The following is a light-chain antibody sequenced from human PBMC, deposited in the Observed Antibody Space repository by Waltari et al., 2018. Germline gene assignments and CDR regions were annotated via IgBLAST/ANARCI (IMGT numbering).Light chain of an antibody. CDR2: AVS. Sequence: DIQMTQSPSSLSASVGDSVTITCRASQSISIYLNWYQQKPGKAPKLLISAVSSLQSGVPSRFSGSGSGTDFALTISSLQPEDFATYYCQQSHSTPYTFGQGTKVEI. CDR1: QSISIY. CDR3: QQSHSTPYT. V-gene: IGKV1-39*01. J-gene: IGKJ2*01.